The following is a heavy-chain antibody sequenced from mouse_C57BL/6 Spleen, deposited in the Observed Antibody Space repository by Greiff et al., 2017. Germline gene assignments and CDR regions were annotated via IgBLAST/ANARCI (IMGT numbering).Heavy chain of an antibody. Sequence: EVKLMESGEGLVKPGGSLKLSCAASGFTFSSYAMSWVRQTPEKRLEWVAYISSGGDYIYYAATVKGRFTISRGNARNTLNLQMSSLNSEDTAMYYSTRDGTTVVGRYYFDYWGQGTTLTVSS. CDR3: TRDGTTVVGRYYFDY. D-gene: IGHD1-1*01. CDR2: ISSGGDYI. J-gene: IGHJ2*01. CDR1: GFTFSSYA. V-gene: IGHV5-9-1*02.